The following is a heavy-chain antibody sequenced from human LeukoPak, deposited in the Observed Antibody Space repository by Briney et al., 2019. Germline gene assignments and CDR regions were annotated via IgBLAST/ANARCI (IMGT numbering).Heavy chain of an antibody. D-gene: IGHD3-10*01. V-gene: IGHV3-53*01. CDR2: IYSSGST. Sequence: GGSLRLSCTVSGFTFSSNSMSWVRQAPGKGLEWVSFIYSSGSTYYSDSVKGRFTISRDNSKDTLYLQMNSLRAEDTAVYYCAKSPGSRSYPHYFDYWGQGTLVTVSS. CDR3: AKSPGSRSYPHYFDY. CDR1: GFTFSSNS. J-gene: IGHJ4*02.